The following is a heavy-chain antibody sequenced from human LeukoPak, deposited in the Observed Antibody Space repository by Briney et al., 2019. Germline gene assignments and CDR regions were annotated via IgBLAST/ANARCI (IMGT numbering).Heavy chain of an antibody. CDR2: ISSRSSTI. Sequence: AGGPLRLSCAASGFIFNNYSMNWVRQAPGKGLEWVSYISSRSSTIYYADSVRGRFTISRDNAKNSLYLQMNSLRAEDTAVYYCARDLLEPDYWYYGMDVWGQGTTVTVSS. J-gene: IGHJ6*02. V-gene: IGHV3-48*04. CDR1: GFIFNNYS. D-gene: IGHD5-24*01. CDR3: ARDLLEPDYWYYGMDV.